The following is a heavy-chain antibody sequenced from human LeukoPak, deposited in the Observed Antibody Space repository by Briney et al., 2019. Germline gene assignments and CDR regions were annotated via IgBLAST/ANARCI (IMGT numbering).Heavy chain of an antibody. CDR2: ISGSGGST. Sequence: PGGSLRLSCAASGFTFSSYAMSWVRQAPGKGLEWVSAISGSGGSTYYADSVKGRFTISRDNSKNTLYLQMNSLRAEDTAVYYCAKDVGIVYYDSSGYFAFDIWGQGTMVTVSS. J-gene: IGHJ3*02. CDR3: AKDVGIVYYDSSGYFAFDI. V-gene: IGHV3-23*01. CDR1: GFTFSSYA. D-gene: IGHD3-22*01.